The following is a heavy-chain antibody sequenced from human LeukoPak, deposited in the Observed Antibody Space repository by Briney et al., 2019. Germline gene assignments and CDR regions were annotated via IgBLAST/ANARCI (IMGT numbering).Heavy chain of an antibody. V-gene: IGHV1-46*01. CDR2: INPSGGST. D-gene: IGHD6-19*01. CDR1: GYTFTSYY. CDR3: ARDRSSGYGLLDY. Sequence: ASVKVSCTASGYTFTSYYIHWVRQAAGQGLEWMGIINPSGGSTIYAQKFQGRVTMTRDTSTSTVYMELSSLRSEDTAVYYCARDRSSGYGLLDYWGQGTLVTVSS. J-gene: IGHJ4*02.